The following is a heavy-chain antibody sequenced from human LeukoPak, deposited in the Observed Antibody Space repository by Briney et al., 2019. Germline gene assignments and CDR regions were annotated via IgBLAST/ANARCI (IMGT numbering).Heavy chain of an antibody. CDR1: GGSISSYY. Sequence: PSETLSLTCTVSGGSISSYYWSWIRQPPGKGLEWIGYIYYSGSTNYNPSLKSRVTISVDTSKNQFSLKLSSVTAADTAVYYCARTGCYSGANWFDPWGQGTLVTVSS. V-gene: IGHV4-59*01. J-gene: IGHJ5*02. CDR3: ARTGCYSGANWFDP. CDR2: IYYSGST. D-gene: IGHD2-15*01.